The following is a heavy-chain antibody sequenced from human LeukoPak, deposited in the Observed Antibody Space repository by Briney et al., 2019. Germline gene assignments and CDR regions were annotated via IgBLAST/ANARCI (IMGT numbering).Heavy chain of an antibody. J-gene: IGHJ4*02. V-gene: IGHV3-23*01. Sequence: PGGSLRLSCTASGFTFGDYAMSWVRQAPGKGLEWVSAISGSGGSTYYADSVKGRFTISRDNSKNTLYLQMNSLRAEDTAVYYCAKDQLGYDFWSGFGPRPYFDYWGQGTLVTVSS. CDR2: ISGSGGST. D-gene: IGHD3-3*01. CDR1: GFTFGDYA. CDR3: AKDQLGYDFWSGFGPRPYFDY.